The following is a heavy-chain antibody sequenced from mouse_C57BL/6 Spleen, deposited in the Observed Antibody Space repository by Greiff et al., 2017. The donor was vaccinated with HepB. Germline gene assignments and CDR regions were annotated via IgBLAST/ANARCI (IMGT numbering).Heavy chain of an antibody. J-gene: IGHJ2*01. Sequence: VQLKESGAELVRPGASVKLSCTASGFNIKDDYMHWVKQRPEQGLEWIGWIDPENGDTEYASKFQGKATITADTSSNTAYLQLSSLTSEDTAVYYCTSETAQAPHYFDYWGQGTTLTVSS. CDR2: IDPENGDT. D-gene: IGHD3-2*02. V-gene: IGHV14-4*01. CDR3: TSETAQAPHYFDY. CDR1: GFNIKDDY.